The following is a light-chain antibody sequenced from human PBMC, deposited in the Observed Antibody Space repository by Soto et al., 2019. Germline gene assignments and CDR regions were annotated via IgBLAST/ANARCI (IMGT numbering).Light chain of an antibody. CDR2: GAS. CDR1: QSVSSN. J-gene: IGKJ1*01. V-gene: IGKV3-15*01. Sequence: EIVMTQSPATLSVSPGERATLSRRASQSVSSNLAWYQQKPGQAPRLLIYGASTRATGIPARFSGSGSGTEFTLTINRLEPEDFAVYYCQQYGSSPWTFGQGTKVDIK. CDR3: QQYGSSPWT.